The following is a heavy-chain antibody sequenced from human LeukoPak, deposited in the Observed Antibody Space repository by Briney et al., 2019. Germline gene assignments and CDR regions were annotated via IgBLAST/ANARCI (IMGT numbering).Heavy chain of an antibody. J-gene: IGHJ3*02. CDR1: GFTFSIYT. CDR2: ISTNSGTI. V-gene: IGHV3-48*01. D-gene: IGHD4-23*01. Sequence: PGGSLRLSCAASGFTFSIYTMNWVRQAPGKGLEWISYISTNSGTIWYADSVKGRFTISRDNSKNTLYLQMNSLRAEDTAVYYCAEGGVTDAFDIWGQGTMVTVSS. CDR3: AEGGVTDAFDI.